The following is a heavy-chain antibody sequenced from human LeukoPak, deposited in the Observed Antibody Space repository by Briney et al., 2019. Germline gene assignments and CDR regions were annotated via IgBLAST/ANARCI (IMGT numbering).Heavy chain of an antibody. CDR3: ARGVVPTVTTRVHYYYYYYMDV. CDR1: GFTFSSYA. Sequence: GGSLRLSCAASGFTFSSYAMSWVRQAPGKGLEWVSAISGSSSYIYYADSVKGRFTISRHNAKNSLYLQMNSLRAEDTAVYYCARGVVPTVTTRVHYYYYYYMDVWGKGTTVTVSS. V-gene: IGHV3-21*01. CDR2: ISGSSSYI. J-gene: IGHJ6*03. D-gene: IGHD4-17*01.